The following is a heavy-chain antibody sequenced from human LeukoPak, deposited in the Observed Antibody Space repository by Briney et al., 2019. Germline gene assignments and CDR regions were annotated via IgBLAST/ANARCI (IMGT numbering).Heavy chain of an antibody. Sequence: ASVKVSCKASGYTFTSYGISWVRQAPGQGLEWTGWISAYNGNTNYAQKLQGRVTMTTDTSTSTAYMELRSLRSDDTAVYYCARCGYCSSTSCYRRGGYYYYYMDVWGKGTTVTVSS. CDR2: ISAYNGNT. V-gene: IGHV1-18*01. J-gene: IGHJ6*03. D-gene: IGHD2-2*02. CDR1: GYTFTSYG. CDR3: ARCGYCSSTSCYRRGGYYYYYMDV.